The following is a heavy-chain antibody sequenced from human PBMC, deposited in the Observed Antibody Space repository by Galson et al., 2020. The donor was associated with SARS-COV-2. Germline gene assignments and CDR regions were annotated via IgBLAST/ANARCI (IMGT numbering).Heavy chain of an antibody. V-gene: IGHV3-11*01. Sequence: KIGESLKISCAASGFMFGDYYMSWIRQAPGKGLEWVSYISSSGSTIYYADSVKGRFTISRDNAKNSLYLQMNSLRAEDTAVYYCARDQVQYGSGSETSYYYYGMDVWGQGTTVTVSS. J-gene: IGHJ6*02. CDR1: GFMFGDYY. CDR3: ARDQVQYGSGSETSYYYYGMDV. D-gene: IGHD3-10*01. CDR2: ISSSGSTI.